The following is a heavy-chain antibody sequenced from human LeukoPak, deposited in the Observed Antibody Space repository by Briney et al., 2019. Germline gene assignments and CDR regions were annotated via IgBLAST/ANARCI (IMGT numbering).Heavy chain of an antibody. J-gene: IGHJ3*02. CDR2: IYYSGST. V-gene: IGHV4-30-4*08. CDR3: ARFPPLNEGDAFDI. D-gene: IGHD1-1*01. CDR1: GGSISSGDYY. Sequence: PSETLSLTCTVSGGSISSGDYYWSWIRQPPGKGLEWIGYIYYSGSTYYNPSLKSRVTISVDTSKNQFSLKLSSVTAADTAVYYCARFPPLNEGDAFDIWGQGTMVTVSS.